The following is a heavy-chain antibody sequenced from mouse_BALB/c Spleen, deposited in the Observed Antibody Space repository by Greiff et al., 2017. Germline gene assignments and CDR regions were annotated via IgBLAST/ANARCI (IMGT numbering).Heavy chain of an antibody. J-gene: IGHJ2*01. CDR1: GYAFTNYL. D-gene: IGHD2-4*01. CDR3: ARGGDYAYYFDY. V-gene: IGHV1-54*01. Sequence: VQLQQSGAELVRPGTSVKVSCKASGYAFTNYLIEWVKQRPGQGLEWIGVINPGSGGTNYNEKFQGKATLTTDKSSSTAYMQLSSLTSDDSAVYFCARGGDYAYYFDYWGQGTTLTVSS. CDR2: INPGSGGT.